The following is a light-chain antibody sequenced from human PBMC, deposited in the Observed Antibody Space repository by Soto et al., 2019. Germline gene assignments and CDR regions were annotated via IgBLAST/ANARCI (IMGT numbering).Light chain of an antibody. CDR1: QRVRSY. Sequence: EIVLTQSPATLSLSPGEKATLSCRASQRVRSYLACYQQKPGQAPRLPIYDASNRATGIPARFSGSGSGTDFTLTISSLEPEDFAVYYCQQRSNWPPLTFGGGTKVEIK. CDR2: DAS. J-gene: IGKJ4*01. CDR3: QQRSNWPPLT. V-gene: IGKV3-11*01.